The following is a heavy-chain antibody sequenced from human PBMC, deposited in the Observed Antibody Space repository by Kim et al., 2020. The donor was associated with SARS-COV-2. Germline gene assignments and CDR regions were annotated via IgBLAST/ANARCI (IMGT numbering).Heavy chain of an antibody. Sequence: LQSRVTISVDTSKNQFSLKRSSVTAADTAVYYCARVGSGKWFGELLHIDYWGQGTLVTVSS. CDR3: ARVGSGKWFGELLHIDY. V-gene: IGHV4-31*02. D-gene: IGHD3-10*01. J-gene: IGHJ4*02.